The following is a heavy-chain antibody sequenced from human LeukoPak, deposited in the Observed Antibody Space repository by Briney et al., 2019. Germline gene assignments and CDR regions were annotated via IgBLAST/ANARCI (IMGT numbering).Heavy chain of an antibody. D-gene: IGHD5-24*01. V-gene: IGHV4-59*01. Sequence: SETLSLTCTVSGVSISSNYWSWIRQPPGKGLEWIGYIYNGGSTSYNPSLKSRVTISVDTSKNQFSLKLTSVTAADTAVYYCATLRDGYEFDYWGQGTLVTVSS. CDR3: ATLRDGYEFDY. CDR1: GVSISSNY. CDR2: IYNGGST. J-gene: IGHJ4*02.